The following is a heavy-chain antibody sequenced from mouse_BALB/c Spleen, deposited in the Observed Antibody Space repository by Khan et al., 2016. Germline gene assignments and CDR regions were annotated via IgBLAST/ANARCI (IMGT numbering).Heavy chain of an antibody. D-gene: IGHD1-1*01. V-gene: IGHV1-5*01. CDR3: TRHYGSSWGKNFLDC. CDR1: DYTFSTYW. Sequence: VQLQQSGTVLARPGASVKMSCKASDYTFSTYWMHWVKQRPGQGLEWIGAIFPGSGDTTNNQRFEDKAKLTAVTSTNTAYMELSSLTNEDSAVYYCTRHYGSSWGKNFLDCWGQGTTLTVSS. J-gene: IGHJ2*01. CDR2: IFPGSGDT.